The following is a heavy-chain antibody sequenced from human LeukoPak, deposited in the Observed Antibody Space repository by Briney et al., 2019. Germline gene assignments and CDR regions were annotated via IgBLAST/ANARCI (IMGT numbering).Heavy chain of an antibody. CDR1: GYTFTSYG. Sequence: ASVKVSCKASGYTFTSYGISWVRQAPGQGLEWMGWISAYNGNTNYAQKLQGRVTMTTDTFTSTAYMELRSLRSDDTAVYYCARIPSTMVPYYYGMDVWGQGTTVTVSS. V-gene: IGHV1-18*01. CDR3: ARIPSTMVPYYYGMDV. J-gene: IGHJ6*02. D-gene: IGHD3-10*01. CDR2: ISAYNGNT.